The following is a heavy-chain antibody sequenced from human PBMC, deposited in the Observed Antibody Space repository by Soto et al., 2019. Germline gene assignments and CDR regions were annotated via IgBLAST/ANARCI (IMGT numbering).Heavy chain of an antibody. J-gene: IGHJ4*02. Sequence: QVQLAQSGSEVQKSGSSVKVSCKASGYSFSSHAITWVRQAPGQGLEWMGGIIPVFGTPTYAQKFQGRLTISADKSTNTSSRELRSLRSEDTAVYYCARGGALSTSWYWGDGLDSWGQGTQVTVSS. CDR3: ARGGALSTSWYWGDGLDS. CDR2: IIPVFGTP. D-gene: IGHD6-13*01. V-gene: IGHV1-69*06. CDR1: GYSFSSHA.